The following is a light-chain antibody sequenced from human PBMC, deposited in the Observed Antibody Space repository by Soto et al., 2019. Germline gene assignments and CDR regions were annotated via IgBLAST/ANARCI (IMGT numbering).Light chain of an antibody. CDR1: SPNIGAGYE. V-gene: IGLV1-40*01. Sequence: QSVLTQPPSVSGAPGQGVTISCTGSSPNIGAGYEVPWYKQLPGTAPKLLIYANRNRPAGGPERFSASKWGHSASLAITGFQAEDEADYYCSSRYSSQRGYVFGTRTMVTVL. J-gene: IGLJ1*01. CDR2: ANR. CDR3: SSRYSSQRGYV.